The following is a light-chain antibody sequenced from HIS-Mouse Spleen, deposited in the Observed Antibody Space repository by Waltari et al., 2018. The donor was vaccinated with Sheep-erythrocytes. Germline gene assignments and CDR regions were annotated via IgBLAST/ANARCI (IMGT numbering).Light chain of an antibody. CDR1: SSDVGAYNY. V-gene: IGLV2-11*01. J-gene: IGLJ1*01. CDR2: DVS. CDR3: CSYAGSYNHV. Sequence: QSALTQPRSVSRSPGQSVTISCTRTSSDVGAYNYSPWYQQHPGKAPNLMIYDVSKRPSGVPDRFSGSKSGNTASLTISGLQAEDEADYYCCSYAGSYNHVFATGTKVTVL.